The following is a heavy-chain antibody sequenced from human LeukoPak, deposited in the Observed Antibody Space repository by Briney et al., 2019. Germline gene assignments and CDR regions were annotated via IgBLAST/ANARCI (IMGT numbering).Heavy chain of an antibody. D-gene: IGHD2-15*01. J-gene: IGHJ4*02. CDR3: VLGYCSGVSCYHDY. V-gene: IGHV3-53*01. CDR2: IYSDGST. CDR1: AFTVSSNY. Sequence: GGSLRLSCAAYAFTVSSNYLSWVRQAPGKGLEWVSTIYSDGSTYYANSVKGRFTISRDNSKNTLYLQMNSLRAEDTAAYYCVLGYCSGVSCYHDYWGQGTLVTVS.